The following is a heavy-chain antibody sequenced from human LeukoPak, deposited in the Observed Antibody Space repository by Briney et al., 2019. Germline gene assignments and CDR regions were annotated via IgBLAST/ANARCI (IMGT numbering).Heavy chain of an antibody. CDR3: ARTCSSTSCYAYNWFDP. CDR1: GYTLTSYG. CDR2: ISAYNGNT. Sequence: GASVKVSCKASGYTLTSYGISWVRQAPGQGLEWMGWISAYNGNTNYAQKLQGRVTMTTDTSTSTAYMELRSLRSDDTAVYYCARTCSSTSCYAYNWFDPWGQGTLVTVSS. J-gene: IGHJ5*02. D-gene: IGHD2-2*01. V-gene: IGHV1-18*01.